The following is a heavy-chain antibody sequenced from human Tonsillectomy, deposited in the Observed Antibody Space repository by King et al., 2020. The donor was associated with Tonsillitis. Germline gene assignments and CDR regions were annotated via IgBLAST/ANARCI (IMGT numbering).Heavy chain of an antibody. D-gene: IGHD6-19*01. CDR3: ASLHSSGWYNWFDP. CDR1: GGSTSNYY. J-gene: IGHJ5*02. CDR2: IYNSGST. Sequence: QLQESGPGLVKPSETLSLTCTVSGGSTSNYYWSWIRQPPGEGLECIWNIYNSGSTNYKPSLKIRVTISVDTAKNQFSLKLSSVTAADTAVYYCASLHSSGWYNWFDPWGQGTLVTVSS. V-gene: IGHV4-59*08.